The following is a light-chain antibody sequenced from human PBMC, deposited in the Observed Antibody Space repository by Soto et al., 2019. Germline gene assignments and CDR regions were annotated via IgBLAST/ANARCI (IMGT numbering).Light chain of an antibody. V-gene: IGLV2-14*01. J-gene: IGLJ2*01. Sequence: QSALTQPASVSGSPGQSITISCTGTSSDVGGYNYVSWYQQHPGKAPKLMIYEVSNRPSGVSNRFSGSKSGNTASLTISGLQAEDEADYYCTSKTSSTYVVFGGGTKLTVL. CDR1: SSDVGGYNY. CDR2: EVS. CDR3: TSKTSSTYVV.